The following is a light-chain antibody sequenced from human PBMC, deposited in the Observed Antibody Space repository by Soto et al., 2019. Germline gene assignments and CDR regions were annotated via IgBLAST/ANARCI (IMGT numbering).Light chain of an antibody. Sequence: ELVLTQSPATLSVSPGERATLSCRASQNIGTNLAWYQQKPGQAPRLLIDDASNRATGIPARFSGSGSATDFTLTIRNVEPEDFGVYYCHLGRTFGQGTRVDTK. J-gene: IGKJ5*01. CDR2: DAS. CDR1: QNIGTN. V-gene: IGKV3-11*01. CDR3: HLGRT.